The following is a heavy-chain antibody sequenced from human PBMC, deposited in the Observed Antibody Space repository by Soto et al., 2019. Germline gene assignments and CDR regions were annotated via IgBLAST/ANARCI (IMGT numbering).Heavy chain of an antibody. CDR3: ARVDIVVVVAATRNWFDP. J-gene: IGHJ5*02. Sequence: PSETLSLTCAVYGGSFSGYYWSWIRQPPGKGLEWIGEINHSGSTNYNPSLKSRVTISVDTSKNQFSLKLSSVTAADTAVYYCARVDIVVVVAATRNWFDPWGQGTLVTVSS. V-gene: IGHV4-34*01. CDR1: GGSFSGYY. CDR2: INHSGST. D-gene: IGHD2-15*01.